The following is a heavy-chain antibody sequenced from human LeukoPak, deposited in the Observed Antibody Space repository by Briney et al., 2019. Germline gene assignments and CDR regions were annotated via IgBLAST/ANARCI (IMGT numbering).Heavy chain of an antibody. V-gene: IGHV4-61*02. J-gene: IGHJ6*03. CDR1: GASVSSGRHY. Sequence: SETLSLTCTVSGASVSSGRHYWTWIRQPAGKGLEWIGRIYTSGTTKYDPSLESRVAISMDTSKNQFSLNLTSVTAADTAVYFCARDGVSSGNYYQMDVWGEGTTVTVSS. CDR3: ARDGVSSGNYYQMDV. CDR2: IYTSGTT. D-gene: IGHD3-3*01.